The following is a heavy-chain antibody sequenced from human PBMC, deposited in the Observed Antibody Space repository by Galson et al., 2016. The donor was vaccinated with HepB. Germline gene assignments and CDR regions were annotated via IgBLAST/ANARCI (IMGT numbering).Heavy chain of an antibody. Sequence: SLRLSCAASGFTFSSYAMSWVRQAPGKGLEWVSAISGSGGSTYYADSVKGRFTISRDNSKNTLYLQMNSLRAEDTAVYYCAKELGFLGWLFFDSYYYYGTDVWGQGTTVTVSS. D-gene: IGHD3-3*01. CDR3: AKELGFLGWLFFDSYYYYGTDV. J-gene: IGHJ6*02. V-gene: IGHV3-23*01. CDR2: ISGSGGST. CDR1: GFTFSSYA.